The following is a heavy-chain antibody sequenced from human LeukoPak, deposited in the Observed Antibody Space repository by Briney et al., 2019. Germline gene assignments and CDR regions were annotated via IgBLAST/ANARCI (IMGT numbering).Heavy chain of an antibody. CDR3: ASSGIVVVTAIDY. D-gene: IGHD2-21*02. CDR1: GFTFSSYS. CDR2: ISSSSSYI. V-gene: IGHV3-21*01. Sequence: GGSLRLSCAASGFTFSSYSMNWVRQAPGKELEWVTSISSSSSYIYYADSVKGRFTISRDNAKNSLYLQMNSLRAEDTAVYYCASSGIVVVTAIDYWGQGTLVTVSS. J-gene: IGHJ4*02.